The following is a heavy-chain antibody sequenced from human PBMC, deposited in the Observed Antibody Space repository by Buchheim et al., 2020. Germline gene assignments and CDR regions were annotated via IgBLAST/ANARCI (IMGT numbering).Heavy chain of an antibody. CDR2: ISYDGSNK. Sequence: QVQLVESGGGVVQPGRSLRLSCAASGFTFSSYAMHWVRQAPGKGLEWVAVISYDGSNKYYADSVKGRFTISRDNSKNTLYLQMNSLRAEDTAVYYCARGQSGYLAPGERAPFDYWGQGTL. CDR1: GFTFSSYA. J-gene: IGHJ4*02. CDR3: ARGQSGYLAPGERAPFDY. V-gene: IGHV3-30*04. D-gene: IGHD3-3*01.